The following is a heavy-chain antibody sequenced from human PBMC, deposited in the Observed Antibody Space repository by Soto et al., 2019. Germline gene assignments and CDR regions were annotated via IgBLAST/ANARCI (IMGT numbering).Heavy chain of an antibody. CDR1: GGTFSSYA. CDR3: ASSRLGGTGYYYGMDV. D-gene: IGHD3-16*01. Sequence: QVQLVQSGAEVKKPGSSVKVSCKASGGTFSSYAISWVRQAPGQGLEWMGGIIPIFGTADYAQKSQGRVTITAYESTSKAYMELSSLRSEDTAVYYCASSRLGGTGYYYGMDVWGQGTTVTVSS. CDR2: IIPIFGTA. V-gene: IGHV1-69*12. J-gene: IGHJ6*02.